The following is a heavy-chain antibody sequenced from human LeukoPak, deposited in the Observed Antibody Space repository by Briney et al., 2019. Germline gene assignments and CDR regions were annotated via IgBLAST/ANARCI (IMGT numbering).Heavy chain of an antibody. CDR1: AGSIGSNY. Sequence: SETLSLTCTVAAGSIGSNYWGWIRQPPGKGREWIGYIFYSGSTNYNPSLKSRVTISLDTAKNQFSLKRSSVAAADTALYYCAREERIVGATLIDFWGQGTLVTVSS. D-gene: IGHD1-26*01. CDR2: IFYSGST. J-gene: IGHJ4*02. CDR3: AREERIVGATLIDF. V-gene: IGHV4-59*01.